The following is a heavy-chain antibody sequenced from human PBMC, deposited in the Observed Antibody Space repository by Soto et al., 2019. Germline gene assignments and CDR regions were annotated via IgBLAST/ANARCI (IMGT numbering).Heavy chain of an antibody. Sequence: EVQLLESGGGLVQPGGSLRLSCAASGFTFSSYAMNWVRQAPGRGLDWVSAISGSGGNTYYADAVKGRFTVSRDNSRNTLYLQMNSLKTADTAVYYCTTEGDYSNYHAYISYNWFDPWGQGTLVTVSS. V-gene: IGHV3-23*01. D-gene: IGHD4-4*01. J-gene: IGHJ5*02. CDR1: GFTFSSYA. CDR2: ISGSGGNT. CDR3: TTEGDYSNYHAYISYNWFDP.